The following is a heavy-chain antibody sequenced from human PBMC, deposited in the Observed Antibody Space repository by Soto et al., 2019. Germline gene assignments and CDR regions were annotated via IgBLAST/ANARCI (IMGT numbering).Heavy chain of an antibody. CDR3: ARDKPSSGFRGPPRTDYYYYGMDV. Sequence: PGGSLRLSWAACGFTFSSHSMNWVCHAPVKWLVWVSSIRSSSSYIYYADSVQGRFTICRDNAKNSLYLQMNSLRDEDTAVYYCARDKPSSGFRGPPRTDYYYYGMDVWGQGTPVTVCS. CDR1: GFTFSSHS. J-gene: IGHJ6*01. V-gene: IGHV3-21*01. D-gene: IGHD1-26*01. CDR2: IRSSSSYI.